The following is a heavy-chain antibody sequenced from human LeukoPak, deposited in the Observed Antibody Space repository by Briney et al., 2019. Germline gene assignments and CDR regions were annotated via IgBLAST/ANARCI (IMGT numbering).Heavy chain of an antibody. J-gene: IGHJ6*04. D-gene: IGHD3-10*02. CDR1: GFTFSTCS. V-gene: IGHV3-48*04. CDR3: AELGITMIGGV. Sequence: PGGSLTLSCAASGFTFSTCSMNWVRQAPGKGLEWVSYISSSGSTIYYADSVKGRFTISRDNAKNSLYLQMNSLRAEDTAVYYCAELGITMIGGVWGKGTTVTISS. CDR2: ISSSGSTI.